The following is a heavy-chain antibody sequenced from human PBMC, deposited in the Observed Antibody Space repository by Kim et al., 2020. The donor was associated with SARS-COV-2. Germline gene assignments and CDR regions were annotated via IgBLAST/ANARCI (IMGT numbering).Heavy chain of an antibody. CDR2: IYPGDSDT. J-gene: IGHJ5*02. CDR1: GYSFTSYW. V-gene: IGHV5-51*01. D-gene: IGHD3-22*01. CDR3: ARHPYYYDSTGSWFDP. Sequence: GESLKISCKGSGYSFTSYWIGWVRQMPGKGLEWMGIIYPGDSDTRYSPSFQGQVTISADKSISTAYLQWSSLKASDTAMYYCARHPYYYDSTGSWFDPWGQGTLVTVSS.